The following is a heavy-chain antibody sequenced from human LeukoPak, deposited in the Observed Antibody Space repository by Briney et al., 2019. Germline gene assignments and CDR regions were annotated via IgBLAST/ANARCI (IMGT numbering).Heavy chain of an antibody. CDR2: LSGSGGSA. Sequence: GGSLRLSCAASGFTFSSYAMTWVRLAPGKGLEWVSSLSGSGGSAYYADSVKGRFTISRDNSKNTLFLQMNSLRAEDTAIYYCAKQRYGSGNHHKDSFDYWGQGTLVTVSS. J-gene: IGHJ4*02. CDR1: GFTFSSYA. V-gene: IGHV3-23*01. D-gene: IGHD3-10*01. CDR3: AKQRYGSGNHHKDSFDY.